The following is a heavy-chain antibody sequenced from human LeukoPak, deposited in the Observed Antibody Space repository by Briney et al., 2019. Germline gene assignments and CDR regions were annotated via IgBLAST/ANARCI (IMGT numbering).Heavy chain of an antibody. CDR2: ISYSGTT. CDR3: ARLLRRDNWFDP. V-gene: IGHV4-39*01. J-gene: IGHJ5*02. CDR1: GGPISSSSGYY. Sequence: SETLSLACTVSGGPISSSSGYYWGWIRQPPGKGLEWIGSISYSGTTYYNPSLKSRVTIFEDTSKNQFSLKLSSVTAADTAVYYCARLLRRDNWFDPWGQGTLVTVSS. D-gene: IGHD2/OR15-2a*01.